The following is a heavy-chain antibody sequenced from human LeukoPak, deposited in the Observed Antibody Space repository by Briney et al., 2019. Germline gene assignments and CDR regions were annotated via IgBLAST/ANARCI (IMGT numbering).Heavy chain of an antibody. J-gene: IGHJ4*02. V-gene: IGHV1-18*01. D-gene: IGHD1-26*01. CDR1: GFSFSSYG. CDR2: ISAYNGKT. Sequence: ASVKVSFKASGFSFSSYGFSWVRQAPGQGLEWMGWISAYNGKTNYAQKFQGRVTMTTDTSTTTVYMDLRSLRSDDTAVYFCARGGALTFFDSWGQGTLITVSS. CDR3: ARGGALTFFDS.